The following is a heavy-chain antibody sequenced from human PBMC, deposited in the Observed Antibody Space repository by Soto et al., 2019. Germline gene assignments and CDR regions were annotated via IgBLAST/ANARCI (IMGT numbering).Heavy chain of an antibody. CDR3: VKSRGGYCSGGSCYIFYYYGMDV. J-gene: IGHJ6*02. CDR2: ISSNGGST. CDR1: GFTFSSYG. D-gene: IGHD2-15*01. V-gene: IGHV3-64D*08. Sequence: GGSLRLSCSASGFTFSSYGMHWVRQAPGKGLEYVSAISSNGGSTYYADSVKGRFTISRDNSKNTLYLQMSSLRAEDTAVYYCVKSRGGYCSGGSCYIFYYYGMDVWGQGTTVTVSS.